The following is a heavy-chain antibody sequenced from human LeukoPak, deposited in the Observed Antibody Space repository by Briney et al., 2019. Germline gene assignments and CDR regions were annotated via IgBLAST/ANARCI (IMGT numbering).Heavy chain of an antibody. CDR2: ISAHNGNT. Sequence: GASVKVSCKASGYTFTSYGISWVRQAPGQGLEWMGWISAHNGNTNYAQKLQGRVTMTTYTSTSTAYMELRSLRSDDTVVYYCARGYCSNTDCNRLDYWGQGTLVTVSS. V-gene: IGHV1-18*01. CDR3: ARGYCSNTDCNRLDY. J-gene: IGHJ4*02. CDR1: GYTFTSYG. D-gene: IGHD2-2*01.